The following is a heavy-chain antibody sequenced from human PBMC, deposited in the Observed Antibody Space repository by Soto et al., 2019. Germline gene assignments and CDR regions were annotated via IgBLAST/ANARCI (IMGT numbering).Heavy chain of an antibody. V-gene: IGHV4-59*01. D-gene: IGHD2-15*01. Sequence: SETLSLTCTVSGGSISSYYWSWIRQPPGKGLEWIGYIYYSGSTNYNPSLKSRVTISVDTSKNQFSLKLSSVTAADTAVYYCARDGAGSFDYWGQGTLVTVSS. CDR1: GGSISSYY. J-gene: IGHJ4*02. CDR2: IYYSGST. CDR3: ARDGAGSFDY.